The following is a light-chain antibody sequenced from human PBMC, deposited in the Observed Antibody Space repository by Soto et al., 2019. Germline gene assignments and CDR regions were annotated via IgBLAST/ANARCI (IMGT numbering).Light chain of an antibody. V-gene: IGLV2-14*03. CDR1: SSDVGGYNY. CDR2: DVS. CDR3: SSYTSSSTRV. Sequence: QSALTQPASVSGSPGQSITISCTGTSSDVGGYNYVSWYQHHPGKAPKLMIYDVSNRPSGVSNRFSGSKSGNTASLTISGRQAEDEADDYCSSYTSSSTRVFGGGTKVTVL. J-gene: IGLJ2*01.